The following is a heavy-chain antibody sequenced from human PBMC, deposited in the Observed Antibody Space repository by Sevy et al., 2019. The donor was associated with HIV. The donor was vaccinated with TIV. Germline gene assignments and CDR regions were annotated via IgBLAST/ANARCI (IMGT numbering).Heavy chain of an antibody. CDR1: GYTLTELS. J-gene: IGHJ6*02. D-gene: IGHD6-19*01. CDR2: FDPEDGET. CDR3: ATGKGSGDRKKYGMDV. Sequence: ASVKVSCKVSGYTLTELSMHWVRQAPGKGLEWMGGFDPEDGETIYAQKFQGRVTMTEDTSTDTAYMELSSLRSEDTAVYYFATGKGSGDRKKYGMDVWGQGTTVTVSS. V-gene: IGHV1-24*01.